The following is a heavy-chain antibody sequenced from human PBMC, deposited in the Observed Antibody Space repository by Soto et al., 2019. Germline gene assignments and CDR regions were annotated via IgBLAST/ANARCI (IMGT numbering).Heavy chain of an antibody. J-gene: IGHJ6*02. CDR3: AKSGGYSYGWGEYYYYYGMDV. Sequence: GGSLRLSCADSGFTFSSYAMSWVRQAPGKGLEWVSAISGSGGSTYYADSVKGRFTISRDNSKNTLYLQMNSLRAEDTAVYYCAKSGGYSYGWGEYYYYYGMDVWGQGTTVTVSS. CDR2: ISGSGGST. CDR1: GFTFSSYA. D-gene: IGHD5-18*01. V-gene: IGHV3-23*01.